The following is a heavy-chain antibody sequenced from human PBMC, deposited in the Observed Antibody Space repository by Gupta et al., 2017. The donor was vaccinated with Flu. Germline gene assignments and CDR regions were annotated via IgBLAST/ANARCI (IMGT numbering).Heavy chain of an antibody. CDR1: GYTFTGYY. Sequence: VKKPGASVKVSCKASGYTFTGYYMHWVRQAPGQGLEWMGWINPNSGGTNYAQKFQGWVTMTRDTSISTAYMELSRLRSDDTAVYYCARDPLWFGELSGMDVWGQGTTVTVSS. V-gene: IGHV1-2*04. CDR2: INPNSGGT. CDR3: ARDPLWFGELSGMDV. D-gene: IGHD3-10*01. J-gene: IGHJ6*02.